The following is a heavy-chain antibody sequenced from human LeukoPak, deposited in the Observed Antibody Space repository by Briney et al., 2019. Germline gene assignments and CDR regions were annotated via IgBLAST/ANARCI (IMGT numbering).Heavy chain of an antibody. CDR3: AGQLLSERRYRRSRVGRGKNWFDP. J-gene: IGHJ5*02. Sequence: SETLSLTCAVYGGSFSGYSWSWIRQPPGKGLEWIGETMHSGSTNYTPSLKSRVTISVDTSKNQFSLNLSTVTAPDTAVFYCAGQLLSERRYRRSRVGRGKNWFDPWGQGTLVTVSS. CDR1: GGSFSGYS. CDR2: TMHSGST. V-gene: IGHV4-34*12. D-gene: IGHD1-26*01.